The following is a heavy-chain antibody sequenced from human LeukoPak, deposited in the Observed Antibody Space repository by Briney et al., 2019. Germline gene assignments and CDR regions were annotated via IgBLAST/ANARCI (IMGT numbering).Heavy chain of an antibody. Sequence: SETLSLTCAVYGGSFSGYYWSWIRQPPGKGLEWIGEINHSGSTNYNPSLKSRVTISVDTSKNQFSLKLSSVTAADTAVYYCARGEHSSSSHFSYYYYYMDVWGKGTTVTVSS. D-gene: IGHD6-6*01. CDR1: GGSFSGYY. CDR3: ARGEHSSSSHFSYYYYYMDV. V-gene: IGHV4-34*01. J-gene: IGHJ6*03. CDR2: INHSGST.